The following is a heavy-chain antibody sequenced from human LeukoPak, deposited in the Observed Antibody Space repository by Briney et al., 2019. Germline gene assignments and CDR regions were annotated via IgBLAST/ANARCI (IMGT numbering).Heavy chain of an antibody. D-gene: IGHD7-27*01. CDR2: IYTSGST. V-gene: IGHV4-61*02. CDR3: ARELGNFDY. J-gene: IGHJ4*02. CDR1: GGSISSSSYY. Sequence: SQTLSLTCTVSGGSISSSSYYWSWIRQPAGKGLEWIGRIYTSGSTNYNPSLKSRVTMSVDTSKNQFSLKLSSVTAADTAVYYCARELGNFDYWGQGTLVTVSS.